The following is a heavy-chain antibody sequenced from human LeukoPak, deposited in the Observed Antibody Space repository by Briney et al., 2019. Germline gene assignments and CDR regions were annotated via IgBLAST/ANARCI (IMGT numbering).Heavy chain of an antibody. CDR3: ARDNPQLGIVSWYFDL. D-gene: IGHD7-27*01. CDR2: IKQDGSEK. J-gene: IGHJ2*01. CDR1: GFTFSSYG. V-gene: IGHV3-7*01. Sequence: GGSLRLSCAASGFTFSSYGMHWVRQAPGKGLEWVANIKQDGSEKYYVDSVKGRFTISRDNAKNSLYLQMNSLRAEDTAVYYCARDNPQLGIVSWYFDLWGRGTLVTVSS.